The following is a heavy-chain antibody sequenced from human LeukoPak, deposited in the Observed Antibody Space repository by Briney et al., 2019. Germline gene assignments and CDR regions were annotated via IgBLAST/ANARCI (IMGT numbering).Heavy chain of an antibody. CDR1: GYIFTDYG. J-gene: IGHJ4*02. D-gene: IGHD6-6*01. CDR2: IRADNGGT. Sequence: ALVKVSCKASGYIFTDYGISWVRQAPGQGLEWMGWIRADNGGTDFAQKFQGRVILTTDASTTTAYMELRSLESDDTAVYYCARDRSSSDYWGQGTLVTVSS. V-gene: IGHV1-18*01. CDR3: ARDRSSSDY.